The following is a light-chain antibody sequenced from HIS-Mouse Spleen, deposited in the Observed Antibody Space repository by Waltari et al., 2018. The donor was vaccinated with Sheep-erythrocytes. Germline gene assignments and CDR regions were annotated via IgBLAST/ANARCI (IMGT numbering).Light chain of an antibody. CDR2: WAS. V-gene: IGKV4-1*01. CDR3: QQYYSTLLT. CDR1: QSVLYSSNNKNY. J-gene: IGKJ4*01. Sequence: DIVMTQSPDSLAVSLGERATINCQSSQSVLYSSNNKNYLAWYQQKPGQPPKLLIYWASTWESGVPDRFSGSGSGTDFTLTISSLQAEDVAVYYCQQYYSTLLTFGGGTKVEIK.